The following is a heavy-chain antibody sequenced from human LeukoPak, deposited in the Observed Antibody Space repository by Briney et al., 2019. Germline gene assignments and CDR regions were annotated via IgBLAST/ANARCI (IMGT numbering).Heavy chain of an antibody. CDR2: ISGSGGST. D-gene: IGHD1-26*01. J-gene: IGHJ6*03. Sequence: GGSLRLSCVASGFTFSHYSMSWVRQAPGKGLEWVSAISGSGGSTYYADSVKGRFTISRDNSKNTLYLQMNSLRAEDTAVYYCAKWSGSYVYYYYYMDVWGKGTTVTVSS. CDR1: GFTFSHYS. V-gene: IGHV3-23*01. CDR3: AKWSGSYVYYYYYMDV.